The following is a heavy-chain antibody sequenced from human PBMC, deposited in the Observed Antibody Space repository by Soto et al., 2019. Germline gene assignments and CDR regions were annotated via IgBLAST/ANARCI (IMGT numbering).Heavy chain of an antibody. V-gene: IGHV3-72*01. CDR3: ARVPLAAAANRYSIDV. D-gene: IGHD6-13*01. CDR2: IRDKGHSYTA. Sequence: PGGSLRLSCAASGFTFSDHYMDWVRQAPGRGLEWVGRIRDKGHSYTAEYAASLKGRFSISRDDSKNSLYLQVNSLKIEDTAVYFCARVPLAAAANRYSIDVWGQGTVVTV. CDR1: GFTFSDHY. J-gene: IGHJ3*01.